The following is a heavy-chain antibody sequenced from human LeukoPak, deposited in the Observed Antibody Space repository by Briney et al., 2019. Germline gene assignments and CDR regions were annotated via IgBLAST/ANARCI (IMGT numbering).Heavy chain of an antibody. D-gene: IGHD2-15*01. CDR3: AKNPSYCSGGRCYVSHYFDY. J-gene: IGHJ4*02. Sequence: GGSLRLSCAASGSTLDDYAMHWVRQAPGKGLEWVSGISWNSGSTGYADSVKGRFTISRDNAKNSLYLQMNSLRAEDTALYYCAKNPSYCSGGRCYVSHYFDYWGQGTLVTVSS. CDR1: GSTLDDYA. V-gene: IGHV3-9*01. CDR2: ISWNSGST.